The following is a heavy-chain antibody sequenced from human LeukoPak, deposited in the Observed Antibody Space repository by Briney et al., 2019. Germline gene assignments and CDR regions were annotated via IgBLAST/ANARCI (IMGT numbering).Heavy chain of an antibody. V-gene: IGHV1-3*01. CDR2: INAGNGNT. D-gene: IGHD6-19*01. CDR1: GYTFTSYA. CDR3: ARAEGSSGWYLTFDY. Sequence: ASVKVSCKASGYTFTSYAMHWVRQVPGQRPEWMGWINAGNGNTKYSQKFQGRVTITRDTSASTAYMELSSLRSEDTAVYYCARAEGSSGWYLTFDYWGQGTLVTVSS. J-gene: IGHJ4*02.